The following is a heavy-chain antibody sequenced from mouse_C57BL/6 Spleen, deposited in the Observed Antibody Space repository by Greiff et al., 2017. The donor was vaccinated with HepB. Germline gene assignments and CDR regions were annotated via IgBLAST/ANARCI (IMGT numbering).Heavy chain of an antibody. Sequence: QVQLQQSGAELVRPGASVTLSCKASGYTFTDYEMHWVKQTPVHGLEWIGAIDPETGGTAYNQKFKGKAILTADKSSSTAYMELRSLTSEDSAVYYCTRDYSSWFAYWGQGTLATVSA. CDR2: IDPETGGT. V-gene: IGHV1-15*01. D-gene: IGHD1-2*01. CDR1: GYTFTDYE. CDR3: TRDYSSWFAY. J-gene: IGHJ3*01.